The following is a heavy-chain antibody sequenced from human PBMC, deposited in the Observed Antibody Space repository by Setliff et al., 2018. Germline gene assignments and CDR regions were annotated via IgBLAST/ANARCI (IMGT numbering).Heavy chain of an antibody. D-gene: IGHD1-26*01. CDR2: ISASGDTT. V-gene: IGHV3-23*01. CDR1: GYTSSSYA. CDR3: CSGSYLFVY. Sequence: GGSLRLSCAASGYTSSSYAMTWVRQAPGKGLEWVSIISASGDTTYYADSAKGRFTISGDNSKNTLYLQMNSLRAEDTAVYYCCSGSYLFVYWGQGSLVTVSS. J-gene: IGHJ4*02.